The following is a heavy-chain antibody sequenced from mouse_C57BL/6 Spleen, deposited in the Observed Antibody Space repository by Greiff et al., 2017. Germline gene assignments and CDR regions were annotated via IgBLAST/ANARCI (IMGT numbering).Heavy chain of an antibody. Sequence: QVQLQQSGPELVKPGASVKISCKASGYAFSSSWMNWVKQRPGKGLEWIGRIYPGDGDINYNGKFKGKATLTADKSSSTAYMQLSSLTSADSAVYFCARRGGSSPYFDYWGQGTTLTVSS. V-gene: IGHV1-82*01. CDR1: GYAFSSSW. CDR3: ARRGGSSPYFDY. D-gene: IGHD1-1*01. CDR2: IYPGDGDI. J-gene: IGHJ2*01.